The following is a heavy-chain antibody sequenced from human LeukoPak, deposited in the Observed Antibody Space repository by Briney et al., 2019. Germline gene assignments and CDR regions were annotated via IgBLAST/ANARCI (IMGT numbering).Heavy chain of an antibody. J-gene: IGHJ5*02. CDR2: ISGSGGST. CDR1: GFTFSTHD. CDR3: AKGGEQQLVRGDWFDP. Sequence: GGSLRLSCAASGFTFSTHDVNWVRQAPGKGLEWVSAISGSGGSTYYADSVKGRFTISGDNSKNTLYLQMNSLRAEDTAVYYCAKGGEQQLVRGDWFDPWGQGTLVTVSS. V-gene: IGHV3-23*01. D-gene: IGHD6-13*01.